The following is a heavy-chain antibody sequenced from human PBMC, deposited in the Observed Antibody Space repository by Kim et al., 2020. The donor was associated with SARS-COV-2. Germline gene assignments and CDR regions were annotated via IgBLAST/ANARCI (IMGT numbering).Heavy chain of an antibody. V-gene: IGHV5-10-1*01. CDR1: GHSFGSYW. J-gene: IGHJ4*02. CDR3: ASLPGGFGLRGAAGFDY. Sequence: GESLKISCKASGHSFGSYWITWVRQMPGKVLEWIARIDPSDSYTNYNPSFQGHVIISVDKSISTAYLEWTSLEASDTAMYYCASLPGGFGLRGAAGFDYWRQGTLVTVSS. D-gene: IGHD6-13*01. CDR2: IDPSDSYT.